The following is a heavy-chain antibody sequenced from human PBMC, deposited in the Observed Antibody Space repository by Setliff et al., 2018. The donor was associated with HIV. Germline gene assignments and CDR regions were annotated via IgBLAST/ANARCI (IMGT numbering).Heavy chain of an antibody. CDR2: IYYRGNT. Sequence: LSLTCTVSGGSISTTGSYWGWIRQSPGKGLEWIANIYYRGNTYYNPSLKRRVTISVDTSKNQFSLKLDSVTAADTAVYYCARDNEQMAVPGAVFDYWGQGTRGTVSS. CDR1: GGSISTTGSY. CDR3: ARDNEQMAVPGAVFDY. J-gene: IGHJ4*02. D-gene: IGHD6-19*01. V-gene: IGHV4-39*07.